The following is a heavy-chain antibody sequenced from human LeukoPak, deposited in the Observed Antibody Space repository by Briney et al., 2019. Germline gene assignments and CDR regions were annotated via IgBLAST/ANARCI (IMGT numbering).Heavy chain of an antibody. V-gene: IGHV3-23*01. D-gene: IGHD3-10*01. CDR3: GKAGRGGAITMIRGVKGDYYYMDV. CDR1: GFTLDDYG. Sequence: GGSLRLSCAASGFTLDDYGMSWVRQAPGKGLEWISGMSGSGGRTYYADSVKGRFTISRDNSKNTLYLQMNSLRVEDTAVYYCGKAGRGGAITMIRGVKGDYYYMDVWGKGTTVTISS. J-gene: IGHJ6*03. CDR2: MSGSGGRT.